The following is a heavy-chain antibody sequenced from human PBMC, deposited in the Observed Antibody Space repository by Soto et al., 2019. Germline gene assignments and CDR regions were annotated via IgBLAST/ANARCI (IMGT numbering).Heavy chain of an antibody. D-gene: IGHD6-13*01. CDR3: ARDQIGGYSSSWWFY. J-gene: IGHJ4*02. V-gene: IGHV3-48*01. Sequence: PGGSLRLSCAAAGGTFISHGINCVRQAQGKGLEWVSYISGSSGTIYYADSVKGRFTISRDNAKNSLYLQMNSLRAEDTAVYYCARDQIGGYSSSWWFYWGQGTLVTVSS. CDR1: GGTFISHG. CDR2: ISGSSGTI.